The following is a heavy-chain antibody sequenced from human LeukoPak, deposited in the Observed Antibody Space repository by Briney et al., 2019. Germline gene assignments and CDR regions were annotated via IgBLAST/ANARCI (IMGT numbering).Heavy chain of an antibody. CDR1: YSXXXXW. J-gene: IGHJ4*02. Sequence: YSXXXXWIGWVRQMPGKGLEWMGIIYPGDSDTRYSPSFQGQVTISADKSISTAYLQWSSLKASDTAMYYCASWRSGKESYFDYWGQGTLVTVSS. V-gene: IGHV5-51*01. CDR2: IYPGDSDT. CDR3: ASWRSGKESYFDY. D-gene: IGHD3-10*01.